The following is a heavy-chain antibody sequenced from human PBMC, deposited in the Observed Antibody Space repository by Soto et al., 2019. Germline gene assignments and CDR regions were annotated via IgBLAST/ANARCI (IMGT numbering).Heavy chain of an antibody. D-gene: IGHD3-16*02. CDR3: AREGSYHDFDY. V-gene: IGHV1-18*01. CDR1: GYTFTSYG. CDR2: INGYNGDT. Sequence: ASVKVSCKASGYTFTSYGISWVRQAPGQGLAWMGWINGYNGDTNYAQKFQGRVTLTTDTSTSTAYLEVMTLRSDDTAVYYCAREGSYHDFDYWGLGTLVTVSS. J-gene: IGHJ4*02.